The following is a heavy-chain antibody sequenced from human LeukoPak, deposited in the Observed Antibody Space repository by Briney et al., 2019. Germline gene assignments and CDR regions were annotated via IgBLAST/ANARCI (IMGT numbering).Heavy chain of an antibody. CDR3: ARHVVQMATMVAFDI. Sequence: SVKVSCKASGGTFSSYGISWVRQAPGQGLEWMGRIIPIFGTANYAQKFQGRVTITADKFTSTAYMEVSSLRSEDTAVYYCARHVVQMATMVAFDIWGQGTMVTVSS. J-gene: IGHJ3*02. CDR2: IIPIFGTA. CDR1: GGTFSSYG. V-gene: IGHV1-69*06. D-gene: IGHD5-24*01.